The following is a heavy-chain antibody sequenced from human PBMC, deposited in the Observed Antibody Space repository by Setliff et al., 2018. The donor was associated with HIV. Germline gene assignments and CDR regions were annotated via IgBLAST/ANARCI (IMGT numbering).Heavy chain of an antibody. V-gene: IGHV1-46*01. J-gene: IGHJ5*02. CDR3: ASSTMIVVVNYAFSA. D-gene: IGHD3-22*01. CDR1: GYAFTNYY. Sequence: ASVKVSCKASGYAFTNYYLHWVRQAPGQGLAWMGIINPSGGSTIYAQKFQGRVTITTDESTSTAYMELSSLRSEDTAVYYCASSTMIVVVNYAFSAWGQGTLVTVSS. CDR2: INPSGGST.